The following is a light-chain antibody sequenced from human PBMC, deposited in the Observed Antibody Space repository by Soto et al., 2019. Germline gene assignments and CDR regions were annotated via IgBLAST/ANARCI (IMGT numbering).Light chain of an antibody. J-gene: IGKJ2*01. Sequence: DIQMTQSPSTLSASVGDRVTITCRASQSISSWLAWYQQKPGKAPKLLIYKASSLDSGVPSRFSGSGSETEFTLTISSLQPDDFATYYCQQYNSLVTFGQGTKLEMK. CDR2: KAS. V-gene: IGKV1-5*03. CDR3: QQYNSLVT. CDR1: QSISSW.